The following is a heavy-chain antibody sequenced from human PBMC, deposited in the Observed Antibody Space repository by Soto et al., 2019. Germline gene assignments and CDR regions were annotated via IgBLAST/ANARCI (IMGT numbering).Heavy chain of an antibody. J-gene: IGHJ4*02. D-gene: IGHD3-22*01. CDR2: IYYSGST. Sequence: KSSETLSLTCTVSGGSISSGDYYWSWIRQPPGKGLEWIGYIYYSGSTYYNPSLKSRVTISVDTSKNQFSLKLSSVTAADTAVYYCASYYDSSGYYSANNWGQGTLVTVSS. CDR1: GGSISSGDYY. CDR3: ASYYDSSGYYSANN. V-gene: IGHV4-30-4*01.